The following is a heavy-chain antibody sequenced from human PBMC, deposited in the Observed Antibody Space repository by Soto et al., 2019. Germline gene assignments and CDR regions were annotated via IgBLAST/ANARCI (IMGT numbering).Heavy chain of an antibody. J-gene: IGHJ4*02. CDR3: ARLGTTYYFDY. D-gene: IGHD4-17*01. CDR1: GFTFSSYA. V-gene: IGHV3-64*01. CDR2: INSNGGST. Sequence: EVQLVESGGGLVQPGGSLRLSCAASGFTFSSYAMHWVRQAPGKGLECVSAINSNGGSTYYANSVKGRFTISRDNSKNTLYLQMGSLRAEDTAVYYCARLGTTYYFDYWGQGTLVTVSS.